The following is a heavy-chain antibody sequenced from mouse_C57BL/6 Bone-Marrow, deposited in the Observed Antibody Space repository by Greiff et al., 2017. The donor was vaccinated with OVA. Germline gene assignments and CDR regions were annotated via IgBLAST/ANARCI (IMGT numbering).Heavy chain of an antibody. CDR1: GFTFSDYY. CDR3: AREGNYFYYFDY. CDR2: INYDGSST. Sequence: EVQLVESEGGLVQPGSSMKLSCTASGFTFSDYYMAWVRQVPEKGLEWVANINYDGSSTYYMDSLKSRFIISRDNAKNILYLQISSLKSEDTATYYCAREGNYFYYFDYWGQGTTLTVSS. J-gene: IGHJ2*01. D-gene: IGHD2-1*01. V-gene: IGHV5-16*01.